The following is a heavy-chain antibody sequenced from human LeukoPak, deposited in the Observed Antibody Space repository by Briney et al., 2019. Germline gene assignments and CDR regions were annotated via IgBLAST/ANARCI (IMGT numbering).Heavy chain of an antibody. CDR3: AKQSAGSAAWYSLHYDF. CDR2: VDGGGGGT. D-gene: IGHD6-13*01. V-gene: IGHV3-23*01. CDR1: GFTLSSYA. J-gene: IGHJ4*02. Sequence: GGSLRLSCAASGFTLSSYAMTWVRQAPGRGLEWVSSVDGGGGGTYYAASAKGRFTISRDNSKDTLYLQMNGLRAEDTAVYFCAKQSAGSAAWYSLHYDFWGQGTLVTVSS.